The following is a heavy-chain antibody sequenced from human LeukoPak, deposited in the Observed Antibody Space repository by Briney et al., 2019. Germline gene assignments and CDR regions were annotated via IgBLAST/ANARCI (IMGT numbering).Heavy chain of an antibody. Sequence: SGGSLRLSCAASGCTFSNYGMHWVRQTPGKGLEWVALISFDGSIEYYADSVKGRFTISRDNSKNTLFLQMNSLRPEDTAIFYCAKDSDIAVAGSDDALDVWGQGTMVTVSS. V-gene: IGHV3-30*18. CDR3: AKDSDIAVAGSDDALDV. J-gene: IGHJ3*01. CDR1: GCTFSNYG. CDR2: ISFDGSIE. D-gene: IGHD6-19*01.